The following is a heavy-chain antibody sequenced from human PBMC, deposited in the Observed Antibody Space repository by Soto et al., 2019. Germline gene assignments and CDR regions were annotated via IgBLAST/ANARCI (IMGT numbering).Heavy chain of an antibody. V-gene: IGHV3-9*01. CDR1: GFTFDDYA. CDR3: AKTPGGGWLVRGLGAFDI. CDR2: ISWNSGSI. Sequence: EVHLVESGGGLVQPGRSLRLSCAASGFTFDDYAMHWVRQAPGKGLEWVSGISWNSGSIGYADSVKGRFTISRDNAKNSLYLQMNSLRAEDTALYYCAKTPGGGWLVRGLGAFDIWGQGTMVTVSS. J-gene: IGHJ3*02. D-gene: IGHD6-19*01.